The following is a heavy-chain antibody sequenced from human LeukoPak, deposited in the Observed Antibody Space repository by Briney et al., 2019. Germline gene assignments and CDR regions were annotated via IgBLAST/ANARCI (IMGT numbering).Heavy chain of an antibody. J-gene: IGHJ4*02. CDR3: ARDDVDTPPFDY. CDR2: IYVSGTS. D-gene: IGHD5-18*01. CDR1: GASISSYY. V-gene: IGHV4-4*07. Sequence: SETLSLTCTVSGASISSYYWSWIRQPAGKGLEWIGRIYVSGTSVYNPSLKSRVSMSVDTSKNQLPLRLRSVTAADTAVYYCARDDVDTPPFDYLGQGTLVIVSS.